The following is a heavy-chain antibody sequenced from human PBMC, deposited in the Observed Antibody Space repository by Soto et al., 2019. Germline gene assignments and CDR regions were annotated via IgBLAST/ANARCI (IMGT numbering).Heavy chain of an antibody. J-gene: IGHJ4*02. V-gene: IGHV3-66*01. CDR2: IYSGGST. CDR3: ARATNAYCSGGSCYYDY. Sequence: GGSLRLSCAASGLTVSSNYMSWVRQAPGKGLEWVSVIYSGGSTYYADSVKGRFTISRDNSKNTLYLQMNSLRAEDTAVYYCARATNAYCSGGSCYYDYWGQGTLVTVSS. CDR1: GLTVSSNY. D-gene: IGHD2-15*01.